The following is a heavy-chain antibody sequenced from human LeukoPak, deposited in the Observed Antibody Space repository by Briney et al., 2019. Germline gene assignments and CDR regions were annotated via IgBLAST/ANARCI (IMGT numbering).Heavy chain of an antibody. D-gene: IGHD5-12*01. V-gene: IGHV1-69*13. CDR1: GYTFTSYY. J-gene: IGHJ6*02. CDR2: IIPIFGTA. Sequence: ASVKVSCKASGYTFTSYYMHWVRQAPGQGLEWMGGIIPIFGTANYAQKFQGRVTITADESTSTAYMELSSLRSEDTAVYYCAREYSGYGMDVWGQGTTVTVSS. CDR3: AREYSGYGMDV.